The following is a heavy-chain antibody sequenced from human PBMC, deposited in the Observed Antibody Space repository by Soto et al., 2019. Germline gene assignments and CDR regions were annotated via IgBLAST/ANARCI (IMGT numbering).Heavy chain of an antibody. D-gene: IGHD1-20*01. CDR2: MYHSGNT. J-gene: IGHJ4*02. CDR1: GGSITSGGYS. V-gene: IGHV4-30-2*02. Sequence: SETLSLTCAVSGGSITSGGYSWGWIRQPPGQGLEWIGYMYHSGNTYYNPSLKGRVTISLDHSRNQFSLRLSSVTAADTAVYYCARGAGNWNDVYHYWGQGTLVTVSS. CDR3: ARGAGNWNDVYHY.